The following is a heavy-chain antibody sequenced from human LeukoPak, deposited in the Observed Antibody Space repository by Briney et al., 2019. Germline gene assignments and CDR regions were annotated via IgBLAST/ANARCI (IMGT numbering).Heavy chain of an antibody. J-gene: IGHJ3*02. CDR2: INHSGST. CDR1: GGSISSSSYY. Sequence: SETLSLTCTVSGGSISSSSYYWSWIRQPPGKGLEWIGEINHSGSTNYNPSLKSRVTISVDTSKNQFSLKLSSVTAADTAVYYCARGRLYYYDSSGPMSDFDIWGQGTMVTVSS. D-gene: IGHD3-22*01. V-gene: IGHV4-39*07. CDR3: ARGRLYYYDSSGPMSDFDI.